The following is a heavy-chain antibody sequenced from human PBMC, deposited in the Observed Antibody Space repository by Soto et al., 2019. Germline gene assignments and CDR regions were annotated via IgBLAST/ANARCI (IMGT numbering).Heavy chain of an antibody. J-gene: IGHJ4*02. CDR3: ARDRQPDGIWTFDF. V-gene: IGHV3-7*03. Sequence: AGGSLRLSCAASGFTFSSFWMSWVRQAPGKELEWVANIKQDGSGKYYVDSVKGRFIISRDNAKNSLYLQMNGLGVEDAAVYYCARDRQPDGIWTFDFWGRGAQVTVSS. CDR1: GFTFSSFW. D-gene: IGHD2-15*01. CDR2: IKQDGSGK.